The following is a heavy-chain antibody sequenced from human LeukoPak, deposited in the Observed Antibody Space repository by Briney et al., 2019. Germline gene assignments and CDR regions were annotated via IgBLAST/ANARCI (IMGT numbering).Heavy chain of an antibody. Sequence: SETLSLTCAVYGGSFSGYYWSWIRQPPGKGLEWIGEINHSGSTNYNPSLKSRVTISVDTSKNQFSLKLSSVTAADTAVYYCARGPVSGFFDPWGQGTLVTVSS. V-gene: IGHV4-34*01. CDR3: ARGPVSGFFDP. CDR2: INHSGST. J-gene: IGHJ5*02. D-gene: IGHD6-19*01. CDR1: GGSFSGYY.